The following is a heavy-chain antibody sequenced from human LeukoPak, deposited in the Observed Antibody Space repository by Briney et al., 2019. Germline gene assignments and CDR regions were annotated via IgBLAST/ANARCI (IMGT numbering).Heavy chain of an antibody. CDR1: GYTFSDIH. CDR3: ARNKPHNWFDP. V-gene: IGHV1-2*02. J-gene: IGHJ5*02. CDR2: INPLTGAT. Sequence: ASVKVSCKASGYTFSDIHLHWVRQAPGQGLEWMGWINPLTGATNYAQNFQGRVSMTGDTSIGTAYMDLTRLRSDDTAVYYCARNKPHNWFDPWGQGTLVTVSS.